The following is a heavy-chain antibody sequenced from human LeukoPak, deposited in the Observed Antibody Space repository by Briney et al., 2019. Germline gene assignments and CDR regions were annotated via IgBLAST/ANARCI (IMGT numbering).Heavy chain of an antibody. CDR3: AKGRGFDI. CDR2: ISYDGSNK. V-gene: IGHV3-30*18. J-gene: IGHJ3*02. D-gene: IGHD3-10*01. CDR1: GSTFSSYG. Sequence: PGRSLRLSCAASGSTFSSYGMHWVRQAPGKGLEWVAVISYDGSNKYYADSVKGRFTISRDNSKNTLYPQMNSLRAEDTAVYYCAKGRGFDIWGQGTMVTVSS.